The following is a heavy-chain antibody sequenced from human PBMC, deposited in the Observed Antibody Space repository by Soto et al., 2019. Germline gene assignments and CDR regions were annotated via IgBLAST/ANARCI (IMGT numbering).Heavy chain of an antibody. J-gene: IGHJ3*02. CDR2: INSDGSST. CDR3: ARDGYSGSYLGVFDI. V-gene: IGHV3-74*01. Sequence: XGSLRLSCAASGFTFSSYWMHWVRQAPGKGLVWVSRINSDGSSTSYADSVKGRFTISRDNAKNTLYLQMNSLRAEDTAVYYCARDGYSGSYLGVFDIWGQGTMVTVSS. CDR1: GFTFSSYW. D-gene: IGHD1-26*01.